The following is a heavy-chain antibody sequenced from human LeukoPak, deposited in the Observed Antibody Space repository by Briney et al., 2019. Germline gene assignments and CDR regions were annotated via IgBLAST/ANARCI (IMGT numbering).Heavy chain of an antibody. CDR2: IIPIFGTA. Sequence: SVKVSCKASGGTFSSYAISWVRQAPGQGLEWMGGIIPIFGTANSAQKFQGRVTITTDESTSTAYMELSSLRSEDTAVYYCARSPGYVVYYYYMDVWGKGTTVTVSS. CDR3: ARSPGYVVYYYYMDV. V-gene: IGHV1-69*05. D-gene: IGHD5-12*01. CDR1: GGTFSSYA. J-gene: IGHJ6*03.